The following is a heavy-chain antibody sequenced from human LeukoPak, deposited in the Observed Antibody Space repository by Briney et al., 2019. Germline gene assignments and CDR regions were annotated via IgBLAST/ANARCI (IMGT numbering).Heavy chain of an antibody. CDR2: ISSSSSYI. Sequence: GGSLRLSCAASGFTFSSYSMNWVRQAPGKGLEWVSSISSSSSYIYYADSVKGRFTISRDNAKNSLYLRMNSLRAEDTAVYYCARDLGRYFDLWGRGTLVTVSS. V-gene: IGHV3-21*01. CDR1: GFTFSSYS. CDR3: ARDLGRYFDL. J-gene: IGHJ2*01.